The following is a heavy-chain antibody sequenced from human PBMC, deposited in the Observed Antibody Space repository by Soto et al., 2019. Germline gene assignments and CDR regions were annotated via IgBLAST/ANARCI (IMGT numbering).Heavy chain of an antibody. CDR3: ARVMTSTHYSHYGMDV. V-gene: IGHV1-18*04. CDR2: ISAYNGNT. CDR1: GYTFTSYG. J-gene: IGHJ6*01. D-gene: IGHD2-2*01. Sequence: ASVKVSCRASGYTFTSYGISWVRQAPGHGLEWVGWISAYNGNTNYAQKLQGRVTMTTDTSTSTAYMELRSLRSDDTAVYYCARVMTSTHYSHYGMDVWGQGITVTV.